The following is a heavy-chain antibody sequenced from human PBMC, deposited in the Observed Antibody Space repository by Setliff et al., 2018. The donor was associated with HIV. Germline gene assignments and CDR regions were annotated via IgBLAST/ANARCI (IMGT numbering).Heavy chain of an antibody. CDR1: GGTFSSYA. D-gene: IGHD1-1*01. CDR3: VRDYWKVLDH. J-gene: IGHJ4*02. Sequence: SVKVSCKASGGTFSSYAISWVRQAPGQGLEWIGGIIPIFGTRNYAQKFQGRVTITADELTSTAYMELSSLRAEDMAVYYCVRDYWKVLDHWGQGTLVTVSS. V-gene: IGHV1-69*13. CDR2: IIPIFGTR.